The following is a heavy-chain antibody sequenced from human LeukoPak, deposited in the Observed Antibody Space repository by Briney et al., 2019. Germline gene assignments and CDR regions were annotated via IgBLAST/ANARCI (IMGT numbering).Heavy chain of an antibody. V-gene: IGHV3-49*04. Sequence: PGRSLRLSCTASGFTFGDYAMSWVRQAPGKGLEWVGFIRSKAYGGTTEYAASVKGRFTISRDDSKSIAYLQMNSLKTEDTAVYYCTKPVCSSTSCYAGLYYYYGMDVWGKGTTVTVSS. D-gene: IGHD2-2*01. CDR3: TKPVCSSTSCYAGLYYYYGMDV. J-gene: IGHJ6*04. CDR1: GFTFGDYA. CDR2: IRSKAYGGTT.